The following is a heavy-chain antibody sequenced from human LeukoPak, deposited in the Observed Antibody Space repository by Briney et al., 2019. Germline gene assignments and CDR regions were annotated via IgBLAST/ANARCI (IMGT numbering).Heavy chain of an antibody. CDR1: GYTFTSYD. CDR2: MNPNSGNT. J-gene: IGHJ4*02. V-gene: IGHV1-8*01. CDR3: ARSVSSSWIYYFDY. D-gene: IGHD6-13*01. Sequence: GASVKVSCKASGYTFTSYDINWVRQATGQGLEWMGWMNPNSGNTGYAQKFQGRVTMTRNTSISTAYMELSSLRSEDTAVYYCARSVSSSWIYYFDYWGQGTLVTVSS.